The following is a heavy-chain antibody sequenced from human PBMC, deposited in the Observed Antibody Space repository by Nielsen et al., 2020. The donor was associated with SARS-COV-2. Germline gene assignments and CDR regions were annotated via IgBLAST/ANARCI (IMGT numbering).Heavy chain of an antibody. D-gene: IGHD2-2*01. J-gene: IGHJ6*02. V-gene: IGHV4-61*02. Sequence: SETLSLTCTVSGGSISSGSYYWSWIRQPAGKGLEWIGRIYTSGSTNYNPSLKSRVTISVDTSKNQFSLKLSSVTAADTAVYYCARAHGDSSTLYYGMDVWGQGTTVTVSS. CDR3: ARAHGDSSTLYYGMDV. CDR2: IYTSGST. CDR1: GGSISSGSYY.